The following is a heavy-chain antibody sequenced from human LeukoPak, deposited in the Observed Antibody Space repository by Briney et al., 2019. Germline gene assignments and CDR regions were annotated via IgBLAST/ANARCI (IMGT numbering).Heavy chain of an antibody. J-gene: IGHJ4*02. CDR1: GFIFDDYG. CDR2: INWNGGST. Sequence: TGGSLRLSCAAFGFIFDDYGMSWVRQAPGKGLEWVSGINWNGGSTGYADSVKGRFTISRDNAKNSLYLQMNSLRAEDTALYYCARAHYSGSFGYWGQGTLVTVSS. CDR3: ARAHYSGSFGY. V-gene: IGHV3-20*04. D-gene: IGHD1-26*01.